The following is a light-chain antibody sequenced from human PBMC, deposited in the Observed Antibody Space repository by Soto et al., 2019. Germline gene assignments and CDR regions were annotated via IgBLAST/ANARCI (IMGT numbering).Light chain of an antibody. CDR2: GAS. V-gene: IGKV3-15*01. CDR3: QQLNSYPRIT. CDR1: QSVSSD. J-gene: IGKJ5*01. Sequence: EIVLTQSPATLSLSPGERATLSCRASQSVSSDLAWYQQKPGQAPRLLIYGASTRATGIPARFSGSGSGTDFTLTISSLQPEDFATYYCQQLNSYPRITFGQGTRLEIK.